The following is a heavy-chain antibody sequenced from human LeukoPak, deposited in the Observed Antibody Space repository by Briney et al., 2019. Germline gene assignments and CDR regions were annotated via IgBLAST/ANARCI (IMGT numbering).Heavy chain of an antibody. V-gene: IGHV3-21*01. D-gene: IGHD1-1*01. CDR2: ISSSSSYK. CDR1: GXTFSSYS. CDR3: ARSAAGTYY. Sequence: PGGSLRLSCVASGXTFSSYSMNWVRQAPGKGLEWASSISSSSSYKYYTDSVKGRFTISRDNAKNSLYLQMNSLRAEDTAVYYCARSAAGTYYWGQGTLVTVSS. J-gene: IGHJ4*02.